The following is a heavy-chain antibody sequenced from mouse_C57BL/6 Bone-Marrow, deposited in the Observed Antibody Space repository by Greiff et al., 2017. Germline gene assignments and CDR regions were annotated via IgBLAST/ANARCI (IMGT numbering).Heavy chain of an antibody. Sequence: QVQLQQPGAELVKPGASVKMSCKASGYTFTSYWITWVKQRPGQGLAWIGDIYPGSGSTNYNEKFKSKATLTVDKSSSTAYMQLSSLTSEDSAVYYCASGGVFAYWGQGTLVTVSA. CDR2: IYPGSGST. CDR3: ASGGVFAY. V-gene: IGHV1-55*01. J-gene: IGHJ3*01. CDR1: GYTFTSYW.